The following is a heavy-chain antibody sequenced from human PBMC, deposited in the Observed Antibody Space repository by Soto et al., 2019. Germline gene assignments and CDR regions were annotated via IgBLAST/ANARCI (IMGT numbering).Heavy chain of an antibody. V-gene: IGHV4-4*02. CDR3: ARSEATGLDY. CDR2: AHHSGRT. CDR1: GGSMTSSNW. J-gene: IGHJ4*02. Sequence: SETLSLTCTVSGGSMTSSNWWNWVRQSPGKGLEWIGEAHHSGRTNYNPSLKSRVTVSVGKSKNHCSLKLSSVTAADTAVYYCARSEATGLDYWGQGTLVTVSS. D-gene: IGHD1-26*01.